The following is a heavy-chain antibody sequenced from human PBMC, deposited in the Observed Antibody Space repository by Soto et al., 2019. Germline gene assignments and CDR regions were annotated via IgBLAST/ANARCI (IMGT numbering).Heavy chain of an antibody. J-gene: IGHJ5*02. Sequence: ASVKVSCKASGFSFTGYYIHWLRQAPGQGLEWMGWINAHSGGTEYAQKFQGRVTLTRDTSIATAYLTLTSLTSDDTDLYYCAKDLPRQLAYWVDPWGQGTQVTVSS. V-gene: IGHV1-2*02. CDR1: GFSFTGYY. CDR2: INAHSGGT. D-gene: IGHD6-6*01. CDR3: AKDLPRQLAYWVDP.